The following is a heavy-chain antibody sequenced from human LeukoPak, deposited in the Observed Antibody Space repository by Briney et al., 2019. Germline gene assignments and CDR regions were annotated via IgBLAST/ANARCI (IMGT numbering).Heavy chain of an antibody. J-gene: IGHJ4*02. V-gene: IGHV3-30*04. Sequence: QAGGSLRLSRAASGFTFSSYAMHWVRQAPGKGLEWVAVISYDGSNKYYADSVKGRFTISRDNSKNTLYLQMNSLRAEDTAVYYCAKGCSGGSCYWDFDYWGQGTLVTVSS. D-gene: IGHD2-15*01. CDR3: AKGCSGGSCYWDFDY. CDR1: GFTFSSYA. CDR2: ISYDGSNK.